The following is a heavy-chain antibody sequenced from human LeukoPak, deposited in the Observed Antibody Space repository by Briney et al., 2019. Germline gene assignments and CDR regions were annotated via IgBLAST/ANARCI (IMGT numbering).Heavy chain of an antibody. V-gene: IGHV3-53*05. J-gene: IGHJ4*02. D-gene: IGHD3-22*01. CDR3: AKDLYYYDSSGYYVY. Sequence: GGSLRLSCAASGFTLSSNYMSWVRQAPGKGLEGVSVFYSGGSTYYAESVKGRFTISRDNSKNTLYLQMNSLRAEDTALYYCAKDLYYYDSSGYYVYWGQGTLVTVSS. CDR2: FYSGGST. CDR1: GFTLSSNY.